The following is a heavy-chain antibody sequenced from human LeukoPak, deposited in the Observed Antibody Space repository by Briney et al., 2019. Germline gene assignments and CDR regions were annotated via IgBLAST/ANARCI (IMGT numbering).Heavy chain of an antibody. J-gene: IGHJ6*02. CDR3: AKGGTESYHYYGMDV. Sequence: GGSLRLSCAASGFTFSRYAMIWVRQAPGKGLEWVSGSSGSGGITSYADSVKGRFTISRDNSKNTLYLQMKSLRAEDTALYYCAKGGTESYHYYGMDVWGQGTTVTVSS. V-gene: IGHV3-23*01. CDR2: SSGSGGIT. CDR1: GFTFSRYA. D-gene: IGHD1-26*01.